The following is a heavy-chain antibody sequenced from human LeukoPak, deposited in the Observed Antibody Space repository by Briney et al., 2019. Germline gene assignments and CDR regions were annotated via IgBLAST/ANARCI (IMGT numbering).Heavy chain of an antibody. D-gene: IGHD3-22*01. Sequence: GGSLRLSCGASGFTFNAYWMAWVRQAPGKGLEWVANINQDGSEKYYVDSVKGRFTTSRDNAENSLYLQMNSLRAEDTALYYCARRDYYDSSGSFDYWGQGTLVTVSS. J-gene: IGHJ4*02. CDR1: GFTFNAYW. CDR2: INQDGSEK. CDR3: ARRDYYDSSGSFDY. V-gene: IGHV3-7*03.